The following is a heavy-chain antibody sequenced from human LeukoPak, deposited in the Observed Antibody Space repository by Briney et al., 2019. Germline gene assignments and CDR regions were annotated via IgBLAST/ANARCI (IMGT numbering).Heavy chain of an antibody. V-gene: IGHV3-7*01. J-gene: IGHJ4*02. D-gene: IGHD6-6*01. CDR1: GFTFSNYA. CDR3: ARIGYSSSSNDY. Sequence: GGSLRLSCAASGFTFSNYAMSRVRQAPGKGLEWVANIKQDGSVKYYVDSVRGRFTISRDNAKNSLYLQMNSLRAGDTAVYYCARIGYSSSSNDYWGQGTLVIVSS. CDR2: IKQDGSVK.